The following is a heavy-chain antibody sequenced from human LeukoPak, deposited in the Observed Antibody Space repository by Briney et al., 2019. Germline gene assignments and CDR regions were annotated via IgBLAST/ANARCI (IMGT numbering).Heavy chain of an antibody. CDR1: GASFSGYY. CDR3: ARVIVGATISPFDY. Sequence: PSETLSLTCAVYGASFSGYYWSWIRQPPGKGLEWIGEINHSGSTNYNPSLKSRVTISVDTSKNQFSPKLSSVTAADTAVYYCARVIVGATISPFDYWGQGTLVTVSS. CDR2: INHSGST. V-gene: IGHV4-34*01. J-gene: IGHJ4*02. D-gene: IGHD1-26*01.